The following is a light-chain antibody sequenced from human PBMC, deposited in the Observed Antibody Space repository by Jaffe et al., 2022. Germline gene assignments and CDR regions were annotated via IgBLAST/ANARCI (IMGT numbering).Light chain of an antibody. Sequence: QSALTQPASVSGSPGQSITISCTGASSDVDGYNYVSWYQQHPDKAPKLMIYDLNIRPSGVSDRFSGSKSGNTASLTISELQAEDEADYYCSSYAGTSHVVFGGGTKLTVL. V-gene: IGLV2-14*03. CDR3: SSYAGTSHVV. CDR1: SSDVDGYNY. CDR2: DLN. J-gene: IGLJ2*01.